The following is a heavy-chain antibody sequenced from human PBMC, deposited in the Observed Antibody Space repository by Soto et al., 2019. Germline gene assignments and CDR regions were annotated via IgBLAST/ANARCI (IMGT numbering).Heavy chain of an antibody. J-gene: IGHJ6*03. CDR1: GFTFSSYW. D-gene: IGHD3-10*01. CDR2: IKQDGSEK. Sequence: GGSLRLSCAASGFTFSSYWMSWVRQAPGKGLEWVANIKQDGSEKYYVDSVKGRFTISRDNAKNSLYLQMNSLRAEDTAVYYCARSGGDDYGGSGSYYGHYYMDVWGKGTTVTVSS. CDR3: ARSGGDDYGGSGSYYGHYYMDV. V-gene: IGHV3-7*01.